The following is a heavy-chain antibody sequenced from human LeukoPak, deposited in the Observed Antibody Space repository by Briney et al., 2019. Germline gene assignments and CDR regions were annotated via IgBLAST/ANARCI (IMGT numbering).Heavy chain of an antibody. V-gene: IGHV1-24*01. CDR2: FDPEDGET. Sequence: RASVKVSCKVSGYTLTELSMHWVRQAPGKGLEWMGGFDPEDGETIYAQKFQGRVTMTEDTPTDTAYMEPSSLRSEDTAVYYCATGYMAFAPYYFDYWGQGTLVTVSS. CDR3: ATGYMAFAPYYFDY. D-gene: IGHD1-14*01. CDR1: GYTLTELS. J-gene: IGHJ4*02.